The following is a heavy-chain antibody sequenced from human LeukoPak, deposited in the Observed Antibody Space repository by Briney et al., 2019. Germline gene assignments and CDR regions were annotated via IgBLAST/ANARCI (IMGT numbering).Heavy chain of an antibody. D-gene: IGHD2/OR15-2a*01. J-gene: IGHJ4*02. CDR2: INSDGSWT. CDR3: VSIYETY. CDR1: GNYW. Sequence: GGSLRLSCAASGNYWMHWVRQAPGKGLVWVSHINSDGSWTSYADSVKGRFTISKDNAKNTVYLQMNSLRAEDTAVYYCVSIYETYWGRGTLVTVSS. V-gene: IGHV3-74*01.